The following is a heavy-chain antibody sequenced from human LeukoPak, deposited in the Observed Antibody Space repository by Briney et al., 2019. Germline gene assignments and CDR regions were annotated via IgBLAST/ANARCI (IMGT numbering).Heavy chain of an antibody. Sequence: SETLSLTCTVSGGSISSGGYYWGWIRQHPGKGLEWIGYIYYSGSTYYNPSLKSRVTISVDTSKNHFSLKLSSVTAADTAVYYCARGGAGIQLWFDYWGQGTLGTVSS. CDR1: GGSISSGGYY. CDR3: ARGGAGIQLWFDY. D-gene: IGHD5-18*01. V-gene: IGHV4-31*03. CDR2: IYYSGST. J-gene: IGHJ4*02.